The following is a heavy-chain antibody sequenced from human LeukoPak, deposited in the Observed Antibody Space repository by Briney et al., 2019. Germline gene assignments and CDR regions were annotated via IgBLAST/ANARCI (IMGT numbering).Heavy chain of an antibody. Sequence: GETLKISCKASGYSFTTYWIAWVRQMPGKGLEWVGIINPRDSDARYSPSFQGQVLISADASISTAYLQWSSLQASDTAMYYCARQWSFDYWGQGSLVIVSS. J-gene: IGHJ4*02. D-gene: IGHD2-15*01. V-gene: IGHV5-51*01. CDR3: ARQWSFDY. CDR2: INPRDSDA. CDR1: GYSFTTYW.